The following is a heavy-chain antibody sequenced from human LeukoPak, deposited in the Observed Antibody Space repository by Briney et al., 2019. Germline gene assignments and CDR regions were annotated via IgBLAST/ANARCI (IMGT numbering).Heavy chain of an antibody. D-gene: IGHD4-11*01. CDR1: AFTFSSYL. Sequence: PRGSPRDFCAASAFTFSSYLMSWVRQAPGKGLEWVANIKQDGSEKYYVDSVKGRFTIFTANAKNSLYLQMNSLRAEDTAVYYCARGSTTVAPRNFDYWGQGTVVTVSS. CDR2: IKQDGSEK. J-gene: IGHJ4*02. V-gene: IGHV3-7*05. CDR3: ARGSTTVAPRNFDY.